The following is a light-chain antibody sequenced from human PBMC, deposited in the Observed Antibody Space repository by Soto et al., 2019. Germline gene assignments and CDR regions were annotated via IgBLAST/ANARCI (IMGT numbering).Light chain of an antibody. CDR1: SSDVGGYNF. CDR2: EVS. CDR3: SSYTSSITVI. V-gene: IGLV2-14*01. Sequence: ALTQPASVSGSPGQSITISCTGTSSDVGGYNFVSWYQQHPGKAPKLMIYEVSNRPSGVSNRFSGSKSGNTASLTISGLQAEDEADYYCSSYTSSITVIFGGGTKLTVL. J-gene: IGLJ2*01.